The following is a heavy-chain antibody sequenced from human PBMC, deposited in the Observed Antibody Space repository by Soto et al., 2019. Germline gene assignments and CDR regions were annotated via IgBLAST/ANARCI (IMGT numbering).Heavy chain of an antibody. Sequence: EVQLVESGGGLVKPGGSLRLSCAASGFTFSSYSMNWVRQAPGKGLEWVSSISSSSSYIYYADSVKGRFTISRDNAKNSLYLQMNSLRAEDTAVYYCARDQKRAAAGREYGYYYYYGMDVWGRGTTVTVSS. D-gene: IGHD6-13*01. J-gene: IGHJ6*02. CDR1: GFTFSSYS. CDR3: ARDQKRAAAGREYGYYYYYGMDV. CDR2: ISSSSSYI. V-gene: IGHV3-21*01.